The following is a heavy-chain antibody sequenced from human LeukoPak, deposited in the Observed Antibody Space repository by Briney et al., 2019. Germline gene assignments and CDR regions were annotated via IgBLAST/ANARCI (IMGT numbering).Heavy chain of an antibody. J-gene: IGHJ3*02. CDR1: GFTFSSYG. V-gene: IGHV3-30*02. CDR3: AKDGVVPAAILTRGAFDI. D-gene: IGHD2-2*02. CDR2: IRYDGSNK. Sequence: GGSLRLSCAASGFTFSSYGMHWVRQAPGKGLEWVAFIRYDGSNKYYADSVKGRFTISRDNSKNTLYLQMNSLRAGDTAVYYCAKDGVVPAAILTRGAFDIWGQGTMVTVSS.